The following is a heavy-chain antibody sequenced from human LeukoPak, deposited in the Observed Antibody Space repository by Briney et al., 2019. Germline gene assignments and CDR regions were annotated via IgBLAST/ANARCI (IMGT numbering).Heavy chain of an antibody. CDR3: ARDPAGIPAAIGGWFDP. V-gene: IGHV1-2*02. J-gene: IGHJ5*02. CDR1: GFTFTDYY. CDR2: IGPHSSAT. Sequence: ASVKVSCKSSGFTFTDYYIHWVRQAPGQGLEWMGYIGPHSSATSSPQEFQGRVTMTRDTSISTGYMEVSRLTSDDTAVYYCARDPAGIPAAIGGWFDPWGPGTLVTVSS. D-gene: IGHD2-2*02.